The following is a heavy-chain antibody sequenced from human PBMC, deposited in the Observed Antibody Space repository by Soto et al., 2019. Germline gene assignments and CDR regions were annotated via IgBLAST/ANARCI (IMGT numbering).Heavy chain of an antibody. V-gene: IGHV3-11*01. J-gene: IGHJ6*03. Sequence: GGSLRLSCAASGFTFSDYYMSWIRQAPGKGLEWVSYISSSGSTIYYADSVKGRFTISRDNAKNSLYLQLNSLRAEDTAVYYCARPRVGYCSSTSCYNGLWDYYYYMDVWGKGTTVTVSS. CDR1: GFTFSDYY. CDR2: ISSSGSTI. CDR3: ARPRVGYCSSTSCYNGLWDYYYYMDV. D-gene: IGHD2-2*02.